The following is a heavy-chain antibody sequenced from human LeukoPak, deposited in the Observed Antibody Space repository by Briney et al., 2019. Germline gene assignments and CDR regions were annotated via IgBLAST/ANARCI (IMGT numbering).Heavy chain of an antibody. CDR1: GFTFDDYA. V-gene: IGHV3-9*01. D-gene: IGHD2-2*02. CDR3: AKVACSSTSCYRLGDAFDI. J-gene: IGHJ3*02. Sequence: GGSLRLSCAASGFTFDDYAMHWVRHAPGKGLGWVSGMSWNGGSIGYADSVKGRFTISRDNAKHYLYLQMNSLRAEDTALYYCAKVACSSTSCYRLGDAFDIWGQGTMVTVSS. CDR2: MSWNGGSI.